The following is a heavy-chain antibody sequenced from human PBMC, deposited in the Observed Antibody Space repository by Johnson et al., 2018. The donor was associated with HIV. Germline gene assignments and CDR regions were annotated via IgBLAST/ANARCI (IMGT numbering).Heavy chain of an antibody. V-gene: IGHV3-66*01. CDR3: ARACRDGYTCDVFDI. CDR1: GFTVSSNY. D-gene: IGHD5-24*01. J-gene: IGHJ3*02. CDR2: IFGGGST. Sequence: VQLVESGGGLVQPGGSLRLSCAASGFTVSSNYMPWVRKAPGKGLEWVSVIFGGGSTYYADSVKGRFPISRDNSKNTLYLQMNSLRAEDTAVFYCARACRDGYTCDVFDIWGQGTMVTVSS.